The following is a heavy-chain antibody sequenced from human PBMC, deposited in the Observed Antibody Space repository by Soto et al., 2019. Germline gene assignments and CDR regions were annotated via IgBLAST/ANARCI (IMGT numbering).Heavy chain of an antibody. D-gene: IGHD4-17*01. Sequence: QVQLVQSGAEVKKPGASVKVPCKASGYTFTSYDINWVRQAPGEGREWMGWMNHNSGDTEFAQKFQGRVTLTRNTPIRTAYMELRSLTSEDAAVYYCTRRGYDDGDQSDAFDIWGQGTVVIVS. CDR3: TRRGYDDGDQSDAFDI. J-gene: IGHJ3*02. CDR1: GYTFTSYD. V-gene: IGHV1-8*01. CDR2: MNHNSGDT.